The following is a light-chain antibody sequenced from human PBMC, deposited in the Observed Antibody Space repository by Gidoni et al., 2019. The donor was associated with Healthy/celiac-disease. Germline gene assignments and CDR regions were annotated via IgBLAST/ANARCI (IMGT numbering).Light chain of an antibody. CDR1: QSISSY. CDR3: QQSYSTPRT. CDR2: AAS. Sequence: DIQMTQSPSSLSAPVGDRVTITCRASQSISSYLNWYQQKQGKAPKLLIYAASSLQSGVPSRFSGSGSGTDFTLTISSLQPEDFATYYCQQSYSTPRTFGQGTKVEIK. J-gene: IGKJ1*01. V-gene: IGKV1-39*01.